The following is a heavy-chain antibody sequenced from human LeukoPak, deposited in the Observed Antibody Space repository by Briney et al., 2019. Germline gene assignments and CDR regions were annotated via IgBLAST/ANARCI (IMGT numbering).Heavy chain of an antibody. J-gene: IGHJ3*02. Sequence: SETLSLTCTVSGGSISSSSYYWGWIRQPPGKGLEWIGSIYYSGSTYYNPSLKSRVTISVDTSKNQFSLKLRSVTAADTAVYYCARDPFDGDIVVVPATIGAFDIWGQGTMVTVSS. CDR2: IYYSGST. V-gene: IGHV4-39*07. CDR1: GGSISSSSYY. D-gene: IGHD2-2*01. CDR3: ARDPFDGDIVVVPATIGAFDI.